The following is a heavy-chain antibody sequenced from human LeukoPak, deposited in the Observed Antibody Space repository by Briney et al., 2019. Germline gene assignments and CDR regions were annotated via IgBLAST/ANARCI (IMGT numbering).Heavy chain of an antibody. CDR3: ARAQWEPPSIGGYNWFDP. CDR1: GGTFSSYA. J-gene: IGHJ5*02. D-gene: IGHD1-26*01. Sequence: GASVKVSCKASGGTFSSYAISWVRQAPGQGLEWMGGIIPIFGTANYAQKFQGRVTITADESTSTAYMELSSLRSEDTAVYYCARAQWEPPSIGGYNWFDPWGQGTLVTVSS. CDR2: IIPIFGTA. V-gene: IGHV1-69*13.